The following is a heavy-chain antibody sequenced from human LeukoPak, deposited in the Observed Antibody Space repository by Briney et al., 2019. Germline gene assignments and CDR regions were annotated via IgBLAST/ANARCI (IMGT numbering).Heavy chain of an antibody. V-gene: IGHV3-33*01. J-gene: IGHJ4*02. CDR2: IWYDGSNK. D-gene: IGHD3-10*01. CDR3: ARVGYYGSGSYPFDY. Sequence: GRSLRLSCAASGFTFSSYGMHWVRQAPGKGLEWVAVIWYDGSNKYYADSVKGRFTISRDNSTNTLYLQMNSLRAEDTAVYYCARVGYYGSGSYPFDYWGQGTLVTVSS. CDR1: GFTFSSYG.